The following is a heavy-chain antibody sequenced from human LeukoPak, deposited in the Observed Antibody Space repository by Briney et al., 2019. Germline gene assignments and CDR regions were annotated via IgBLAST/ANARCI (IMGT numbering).Heavy chain of an antibody. V-gene: IGHV3-30*02. D-gene: IGHD2-15*01. CDR3: ARARGTYSNALDS. Sequence: GGSLRLSCVASEFTFSNYGMHWVRQPPGKGLEWVALIRSDGSNEYYEDSEKGRFTISRDNSKNILYLQMNSLRVEDTAVYYCARARGTYSNALDSWGQGSLVTVSS. CDR2: IRSDGSNE. J-gene: IGHJ5*01. CDR1: EFTFSNYG.